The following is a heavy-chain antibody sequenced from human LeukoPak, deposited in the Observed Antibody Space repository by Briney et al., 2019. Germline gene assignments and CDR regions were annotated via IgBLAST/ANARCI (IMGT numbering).Heavy chain of an antibody. D-gene: IGHD2-15*01. Sequence: SETLSLTCAAYGGSFSGYYRTWIRQTPGKGLEWIGEINHRGSTNYNPSLESRVTISVDTSKNHFSLDLTSVTAADTAVYYCASGGWYRGYWGQGTLVTVSS. CDR1: GGSFSGYY. J-gene: IGHJ4*02. CDR3: ASGGWYRGY. V-gene: IGHV4-34*01. CDR2: INHRGST.